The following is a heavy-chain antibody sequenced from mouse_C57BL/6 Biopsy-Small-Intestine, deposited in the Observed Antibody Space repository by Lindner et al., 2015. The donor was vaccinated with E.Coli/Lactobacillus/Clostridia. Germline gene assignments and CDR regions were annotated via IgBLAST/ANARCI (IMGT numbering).Heavy chain of an antibody. V-gene: IGHV1-54*01. J-gene: IGHJ2*01. Sequence: VQLQESGAELVRPGTSVKVSCKASGYAFTNYLMEWIKQRPGQGLEWIGVINPGSGGTNYNEKFKGKATLTADKSSSTAYMQLSSLTSEDSAVYFCARTGYLDYWGQGTTLTVSS. CDR3: ARTGYLDY. CDR1: GYAFTNYL. CDR2: INPGSGGT.